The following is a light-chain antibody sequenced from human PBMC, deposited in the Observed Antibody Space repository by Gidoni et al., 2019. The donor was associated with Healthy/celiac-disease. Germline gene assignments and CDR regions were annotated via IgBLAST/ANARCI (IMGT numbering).Light chain of an antibody. CDR2: QDS. Sequence: SYELTQPPSVSVSPGPTASITCSGDTLGDKYACWYQQKPGQSPVLVIYQDSKRPSGIPERFSGSNSGNTATLTISGTQAMDEADYYCQAWDSTYVVFGGGTKLTVL. CDR3: QAWDSTYVV. CDR1: TLGDKY. V-gene: IGLV3-1*01. J-gene: IGLJ2*01.